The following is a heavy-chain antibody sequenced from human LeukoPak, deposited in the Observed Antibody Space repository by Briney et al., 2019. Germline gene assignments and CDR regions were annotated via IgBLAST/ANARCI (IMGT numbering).Heavy chain of an antibody. CDR1: GFTFSNYA. J-gene: IGHJ4*02. CDR2: IKEDGSEK. D-gene: IGHD2-2*02. V-gene: IGHV3-7*01. Sequence: GGSLRLSYAASGFTFSNYAMSWVRQAPGKRLEWVANIKEDGSEKYYVDSVKGRFTISRDNAKNSLYLQMNSLRAEDTAVYYCARDGEVPAAIGFDHWGQGTLVTVSS. CDR3: ARDGEVPAAIGFDH.